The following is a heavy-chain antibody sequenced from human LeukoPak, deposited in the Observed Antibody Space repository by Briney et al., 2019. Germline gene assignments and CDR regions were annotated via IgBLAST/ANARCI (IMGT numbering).Heavy chain of an antibody. CDR2: IFYSGTT. J-gene: IGHJ5*02. D-gene: IGHD5-18*01. CDR1: AGSISSYC. Sequence: PSQTLSLTCTVSAGSISSYCWSCIRQPPGKGLGWTGYIFYSGTTTYTPSLNRRSTMSVDPSKNQLSLKLLSLTPADTAVYYCARHGLAAMVPEFMVDPWGQGTLVTVSS. CDR3: ARHGLAAMVPEFMVDP. V-gene: IGHV4-59*08.